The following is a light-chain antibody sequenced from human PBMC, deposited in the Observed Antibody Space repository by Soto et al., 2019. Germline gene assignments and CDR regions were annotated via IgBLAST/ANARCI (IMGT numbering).Light chain of an antibody. J-gene: IGKJ1*01. Sequence: DIQMTQFPSTLSASVGDRVTITCRASQSISNRLAWFQQKSGEAPNLLIHKASSLESGVPSRFSGSGSGTEFTLTISSLQTDDFATYYCQQYNTYSWTFGQGTKVDIK. CDR3: QQYNTYSWT. CDR1: QSISNR. V-gene: IGKV1-5*03. CDR2: KAS.